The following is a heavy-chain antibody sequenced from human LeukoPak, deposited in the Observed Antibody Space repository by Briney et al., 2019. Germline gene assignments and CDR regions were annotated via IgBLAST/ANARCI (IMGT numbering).Heavy chain of an antibody. Sequence: GGSLRLSCAASGFTFSNYWMHWVRQAPEKGLVWVSRINRDGSSTSYADSVKGRFTISRDNAKNTLYLQMNSLRAEDTAVYYCARGADTGYSSDSWGQGTLVTVSS. CDR1: GFTFSNYW. V-gene: IGHV3-74*01. D-gene: IGHD6-19*01. J-gene: IGHJ5*02. CDR2: INRDGSST. CDR3: ARGADTGYSSDS.